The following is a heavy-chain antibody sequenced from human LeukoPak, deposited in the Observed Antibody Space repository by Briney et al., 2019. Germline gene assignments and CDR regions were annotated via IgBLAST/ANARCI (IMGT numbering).Heavy chain of an antibody. Sequence: ASVKVSCKASGYTFTSYGISWVRQAPGQGLEWMGWISAYNGNTNYAQKLQGRVTMTTDTSTSTAYMELRSLRSDDTAVYYCARVGNDRLVWRGYDWAFDYWGQGTLVTVSS. CDR2: ISAYNGNT. J-gene: IGHJ4*02. D-gene: IGHD5-12*01. V-gene: IGHV1-18*01. CDR1: GYTFTSYG. CDR3: ARVGNDRLVWRGYDWAFDY.